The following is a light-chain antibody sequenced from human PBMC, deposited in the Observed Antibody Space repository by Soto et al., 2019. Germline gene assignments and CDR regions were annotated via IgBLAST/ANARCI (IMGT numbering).Light chain of an antibody. CDR2: NAA. V-gene: IGKV3-15*01. J-gene: IGKJ3*01. Sequence: EIVMTQSPATLSVSPGERATLSCRASQSISTSLAWYQQRPGQAPRLLLYNAATRATGIPARFSGRGSGTEFTLTISSLQSEDFAVYYCQQYYKWPPFTFGPGTKVDIK. CDR3: QQYYKWPPFT. CDR1: QSISTS.